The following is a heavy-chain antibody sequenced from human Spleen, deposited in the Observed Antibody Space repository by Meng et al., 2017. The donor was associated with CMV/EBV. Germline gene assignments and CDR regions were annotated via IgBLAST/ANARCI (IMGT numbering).Heavy chain of an antibody. J-gene: IGHJ4*02. CDR2: IIPFLDIA. CDR3: ARGTVEMATIMGDFDS. V-gene: IGHV1-69*10. CDR1: AGTFSNYA. Sequence: QVQLVQSVAEGKRPGSSVKVFCKPSAGTFSNYAITWVRQAPGQGLEWMGGIIPFLDIANYAQKFQGRVTITADKSTSTAYMELSSLRSDDTAVYYCARGTVEMATIMGDFDSWGQGTLVTVSS. D-gene: IGHD5-24*01.